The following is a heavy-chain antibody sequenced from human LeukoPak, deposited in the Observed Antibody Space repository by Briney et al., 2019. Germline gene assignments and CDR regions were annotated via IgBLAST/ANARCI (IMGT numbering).Heavy chain of an antibody. V-gene: IGHV1-2*06. CDR3: ARPHYESSGLYVDAFDI. D-gene: IGHD3-22*01. CDR1: GYTLTAYY. J-gene: IGHJ3*02. CDR2: INPNSGGT. Sequence: ASVKVSCKASGYTLTAYYLHWVRQAPAQGLEWMGRINPNSGGTTYAQKFQGRVTMTRDTSIGTAYMELSSLRSDDTAVYYCARPHYESSGLYVDAFDIWGQGTMVTVSS.